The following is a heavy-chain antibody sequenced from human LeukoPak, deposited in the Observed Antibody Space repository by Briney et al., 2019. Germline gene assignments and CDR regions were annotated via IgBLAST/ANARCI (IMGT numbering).Heavy chain of an antibody. Sequence: QPGGSLRLSCAASGFIFSSYAMSWVRQAPGKGLEWVSAISGSGGSTYYADSVKGRFTISRDNSKNTLYLQMNSLRAEDTAVYYCAKEGYYGSGSYSVAVWVPGGSAYFDYWGQGTLVTVSS. V-gene: IGHV3-23*01. CDR2: ISGSGGST. J-gene: IGHJ4*02. D-gene: IGHD3-10*01. CDR3: AKEGYYGSGSYSVAVWVPGGSAYFDY. CDR1: GFIFSSYA.